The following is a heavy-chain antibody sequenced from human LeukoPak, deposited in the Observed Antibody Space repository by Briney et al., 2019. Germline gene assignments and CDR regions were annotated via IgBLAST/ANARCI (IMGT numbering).Heavy chain of an antibody. CDR3: ATRGREGVVIRYYFDY. D-gene: IGHD3-3*01. J-gene: IGHJ4*02. CDR1: GYTLTELS. V-gene: IGHV1-24*01. CDR2: FDPEDGET. Sequence: ASVKVSCKVSGYTLTELSMHWVRQAPGKGLEWMGGFDPEDGETIYAQKFQGRVTMTEDTSTDTAYMELSSLRSEDTAVYYYATRGREGVVIRYYFDYWGQGTLVTVSS.